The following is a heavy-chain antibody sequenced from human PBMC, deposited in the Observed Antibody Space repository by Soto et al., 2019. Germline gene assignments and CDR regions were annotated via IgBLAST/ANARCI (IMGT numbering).Heavy chain of an antibody. J-gene: IGHJ6*02. CDR3: ARDHSSSFDYYYGMDV. CDR1: GDTFTSYG. CDR2: ISAYNGNT. D-gene: IGHD6-6*01. V-gene: IGHV1-18*04. Sequence: QVQLVQSGAEVKKPGASVKVSCKASGDTFTSYGSSWVRQSPGQGLEWMGWISAYNGNTKYAQKLQGRVTMTTDTPTSTAYMDLRRLRSDDTAVYYCARDHSSSFDYYYGMDVWGQGTTVTGSS.